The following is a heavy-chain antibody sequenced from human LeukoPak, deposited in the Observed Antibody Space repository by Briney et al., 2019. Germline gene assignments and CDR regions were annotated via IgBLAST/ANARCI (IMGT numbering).Heavy chain of an antibody. CDR2: INPSVGST. V-gene: IGHV1-46*01. J-gene: IGHJ5*02. Sequence: ASVKVSCKASGYTFTCYYMHWVRQAPGQGLEWMGIINPSVGSTSYAQKFQGRVTKTRDTSTSTVYMELSSLRSEDTAVYYCAIVDTAMVTGNWFDPWGQGTLVTVSS. D-gene: IGHD5-18*01. CDR3: AIVDTAMVTGNWFDP. CDR1: GYTFTCYY.